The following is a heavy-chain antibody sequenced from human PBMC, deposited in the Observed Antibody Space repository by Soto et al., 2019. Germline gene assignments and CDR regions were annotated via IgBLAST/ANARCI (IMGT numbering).Heavy chain of an antibody. Sequence: QVQLVQSGAEVKKPGSSVKVSCKASGGTFSSYGINWVRQAPGQGLEWMGGIIPIFGTANYAQRVQGRVTITADKSTSTAYMELSSLRSEDTAVYYCASSPIYCTNGVCYAMDVWGQGTTVTVS. D-gene: IGHD2-8*01. J-gene: IGHJ6*02. CDR2: IIPIFGTA. V-gene: IGHV1-69*06. CDR1: GGTFSSYG. CDR3: ASSPIYCTNGVCYAMDV.